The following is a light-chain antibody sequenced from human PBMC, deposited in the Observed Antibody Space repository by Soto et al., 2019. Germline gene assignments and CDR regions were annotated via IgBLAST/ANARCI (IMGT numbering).Light chain of an antibody. Sequence: DIVMTQSPDSLAVSLGERATINCKSSQSVLYSSNNKNYLAWYQQKPGQPPKLLIYWASTRESGVPDRFSGSGSGTDFTLTINSLQAEDVAVYYCQQYYSTPWAVGQGTKVEIK. J-gene: IGKJ1*01. CDR2: WAS. CDR3: QQYYSTPWA. CDR1: QSVLYSSNNKNY. V-gene: IGKV4-1*01.